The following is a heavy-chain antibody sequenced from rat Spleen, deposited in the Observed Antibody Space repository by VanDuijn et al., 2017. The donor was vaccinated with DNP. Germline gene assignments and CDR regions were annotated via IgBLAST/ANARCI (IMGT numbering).Heavy chain of an antibody. Sequence: EVQLVETGGGLVQPGRSLKLSCVASGFTFSTYWMFWVRQAPGKGLEWIASINTDGGGTYYPDSVTGRFTISRDNAENTVYLQMSSLRSEDTATYYCASWAPIAPLSTSNYWGQGVMVTVSS. CDR3: ASWAPIAPLSTSNY. CDR1: GFTFSTYW. J-gene: IGHJ2*01. CDR2: INTDGGGT. D-gene: IGHD1-2*01. V-gene: IGHV5-58*01.